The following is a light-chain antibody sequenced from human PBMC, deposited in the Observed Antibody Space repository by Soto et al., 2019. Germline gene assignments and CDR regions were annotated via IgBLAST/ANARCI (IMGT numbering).Light chain of an antibody. CDR2: AAS. V-gene: IGKV1-8*01. Sequence: AIRMTQSPSSFSASTGDRVTITCRASQGISSYLAWYQQKPGKAPKLLIYAASTLQSGVPSRFSGSGSGTDFTLTISCLQSEDFATYYFQQYYSYPRTFGHGTNVEIK. CDR3: QQYYSYPRT. J-gene: IGKJ1*01. CDR1: QGISSY.